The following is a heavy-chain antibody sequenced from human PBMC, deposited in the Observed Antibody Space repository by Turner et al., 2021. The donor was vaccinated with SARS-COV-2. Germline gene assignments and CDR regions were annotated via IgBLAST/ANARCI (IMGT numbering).Heavy chain of an antibody. V-gene: IGHV3-9*01. Sequence: SLRLSCAASGVIFDDYVMHWVRQLPGKGLGWVSGISWKKDVVGYADSVKGRFTISRDSAENSLYLQMSSLRPEDTAFYYCVKSQRTAWYNLLDVCDVWGRGTLVTVSS. CDR3: VKSQRTAWYNLLDVCDV. D-gene: IGHD1-1*01. CDR2: ISWKKDVV. J-gene: IGHJ3*01. CDR1: GVIFDDYV.